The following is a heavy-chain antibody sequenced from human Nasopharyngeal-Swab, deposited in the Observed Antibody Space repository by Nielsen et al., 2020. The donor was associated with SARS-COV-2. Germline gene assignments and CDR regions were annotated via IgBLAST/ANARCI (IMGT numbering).Heavy chain of an antibody. D-gene: IGHD3-22*01. CDR3: ARDFSSGYVDY. CDR2: IIPILGIA. CDR1: GGTFSSYA. Sequence: SVKVSCKASGGTFSSYAISWVRQAPGQGLEWMGRIIPILGIANYAQKFQGRVTITADKSTSTAYMELSSLRSEDTAVYYCARDFSSGYVDYWGQGTLVTVSS. V-gene: IGHV1-69*04. J-gene: IGHJ4*02.